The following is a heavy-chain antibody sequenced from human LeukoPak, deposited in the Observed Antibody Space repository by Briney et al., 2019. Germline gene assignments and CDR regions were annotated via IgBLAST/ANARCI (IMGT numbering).Heavy chain of an antibody. CDR2: MSGSGVTGT. CDR1: GFIFSGYG. J-gene: IGHJ4*02. Sequence: TGGSLRLSCAASGFIFSGYGMHWVRQAPGKGLERVSVMSGSGVTGTNYADSVKGRFTISRDNSKNTLFLEMNSLRAEDTALYYCAKGYYGGSATHFDSWGQGILVTVSS. CDR3: AKGYYGGSATHFDS. D-gene: IGHD4-23*01. V-gene: IGHV3-23*01.